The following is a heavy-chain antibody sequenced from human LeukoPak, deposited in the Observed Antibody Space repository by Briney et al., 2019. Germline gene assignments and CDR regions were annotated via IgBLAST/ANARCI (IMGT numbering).Heavy chain of an antibody. CDR3: SRGVGATDS. CDR1: GFTFGSYW. Sequence: GGSLRLSCTASGFTFGSYWMHWVRQAPGKGLEWVSRITSDGSGTSHADSVKGRFTISRDNAKNTLYLQMNSLRAEDTAVYYCSRGVGATDSWGQGTLVTVSS. V-gene: IGHV3-74*01. J-gene: IGHJ4*02. CDR2: ITSDGSGT. D-gene: IGHD1-26*01.